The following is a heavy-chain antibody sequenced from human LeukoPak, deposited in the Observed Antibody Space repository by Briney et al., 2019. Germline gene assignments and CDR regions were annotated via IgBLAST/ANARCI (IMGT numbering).Heavy chain of an antibody. J-gene: IGHJ6*02. D-gene: IGHD3-22*01. CDR1: GFTFRMYS. Sequence: GGSLRLSCAASGFTFRMYSLNWVRQAPGKGLEWVAYIRSSSTTIHYADSVKGRFTISRDDAKNSLYLQMNSLRAEDTALYYCAKDKGLYDSSGYYQPPYYYYGMDVWGQGTTVTVSS. V-gene: IGHV3-48*04. CDR3: AKDKGLYDSSGYYQPPYYYYGMDV. CDR2: IRSSSTTI.